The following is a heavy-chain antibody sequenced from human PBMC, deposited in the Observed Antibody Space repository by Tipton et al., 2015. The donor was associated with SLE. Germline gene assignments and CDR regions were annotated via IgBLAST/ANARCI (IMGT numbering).Heavy chain of an antibody. CDR2: IYYSGGT. D-gene: IGHD3-10*01. Sequence: TLSLTCTVSGGSISSSSYYWGWIRQPPGKGLEWIGGIYYSGGTYYNPSLKSRVTISVDTSKNQFSLKLSSVTAADTAVYYCARGDAGRSDYWGQGTLVTVSS. CDR3: ARGDAGRSDY. V-gene: IGHV4-39*07. CDR1: GGSISSSSYY. J-gene: IGHJ4*02.